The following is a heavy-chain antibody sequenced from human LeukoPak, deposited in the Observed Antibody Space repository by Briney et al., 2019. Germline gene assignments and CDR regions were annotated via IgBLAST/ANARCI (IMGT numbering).Heavy chain of an antibody. J-gene: IGHJ4*02. CDR3: ARDHVFITFGGIIVGYYFDY. D-gene: IGHD3-16*02. Sequence: ASVKVSCKASGYTFTSYGISWVRQAPGQGLEWMGWISAYNGSTSYAQKLQGRVTMTTDTSTTTAYMELRSLRSDDTAVYYCARDHVFITFGGIIVGYYFDYWGQGTLVTVSS. CDR1: GYTFTSYG. V-gene: IGHV1-18*01. CDR2: ISAYNGST.